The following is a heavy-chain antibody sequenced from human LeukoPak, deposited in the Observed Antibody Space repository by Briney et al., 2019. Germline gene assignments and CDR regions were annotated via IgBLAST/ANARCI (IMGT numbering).Heavy chain of an antibody. Sequence: SETLSLTCTVSGGSISSSSYYWGWIRQPPGKGLEWIGSIYYGGSTYYNPSLKSRVTISVDTSKNQFSLKLSSVTAADTAVYYCARTQLGYCSGGSCYGDYWGQGTLVTVSS. J-gene: IGHJ4*02. CDR2: IYYGGST. V-gene: IGHV4-39*01. CDR1: GGSISSSSYY. CDR3: ARTQLGYCSGGSCYGDY. D-gene: IGHD2-15*01.